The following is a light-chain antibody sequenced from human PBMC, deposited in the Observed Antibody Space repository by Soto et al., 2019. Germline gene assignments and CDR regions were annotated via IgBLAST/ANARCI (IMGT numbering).Light chain of an antibody. J-gene: IGKJ4*01. CDR3: QHYNSYPLT. V-gene: IGKV1-5*03. Sequence: DIQMTQSPSTLSASVGDRVTITCRASQSISSWLAWYQQKPGKAPNLLIYKASSLESGVPSRFSGSGSGTEFTLTISSLQPDDFATYYCQHYNSYPLTFGGGTTVEIK. CDR1: QSISSW. CDR2: KAS.